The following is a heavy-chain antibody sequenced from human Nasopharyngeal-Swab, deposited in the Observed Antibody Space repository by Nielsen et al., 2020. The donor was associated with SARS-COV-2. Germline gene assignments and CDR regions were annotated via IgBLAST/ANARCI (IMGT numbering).Heavy chain of an antibody. CDR2: IWYDGSNK. V-gene: IGHV3-33*08. J-gene: IGHJ4*02. CDR3: ADPPFSEY. CDR1: GLTVSSTY. Sequence: GESLKISCAVSGLTVSSTYMSWVRQAPGKGLEWVAVIWYDGSNKYYADSVKGRFTISRDNSKNTLYLQMNSLRADDTAVYYCADPPFSEYWGQGTLVTVSS.